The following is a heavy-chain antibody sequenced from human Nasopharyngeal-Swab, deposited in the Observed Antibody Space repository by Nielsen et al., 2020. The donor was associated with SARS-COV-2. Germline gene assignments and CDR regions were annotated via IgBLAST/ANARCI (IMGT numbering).Heavy chain of an antibody. V-gene: IGHV4-39*07. CDR2: IYYSGST. CDR3: ARGEKTGTSPFDY. J-gene: IGHJ4*02. D-gene: IGHD1-7*01. CDR1: GGSISSSSYY. Sequence: SETLSLTCTVPGGSISSSSYYWGWIRQPPGKGLEWIGSIYYSGSTYYNPSLKSRVTISVDTSKNQFSLKLSSVTAADTAVYYCARGEKTGTSPFDYWGQGTLVTVSS.